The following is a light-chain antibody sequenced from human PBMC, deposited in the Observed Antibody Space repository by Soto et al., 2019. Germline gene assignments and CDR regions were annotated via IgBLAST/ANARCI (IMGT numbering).Light chain of an antibody. V-gene: IGKV1-16*02. CDR3: HQYNSLPLT. CDR1: QGISNC. Sequence: DIQMTQSPSSLSASVGDRVTITCRVSQGISNCLGWFQQKPGQAPKSLIYSASSLQSGVPSKFSGSGSGTDFTLTISSLQPEDSATYYCHQYNSLPLTFGGGTKVEI. J-gene: IGKJ4*01. CDR2: SAS.